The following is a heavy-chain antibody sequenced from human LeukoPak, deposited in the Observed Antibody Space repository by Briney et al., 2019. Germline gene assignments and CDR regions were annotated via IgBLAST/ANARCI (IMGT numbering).Heavy chain of an antibody. Sequence: GASVKVSCKASGGTFSSYAISWVRQAPGQGLEWMGGIITIFGTANYAQKFQGRVTITTDESTSTAYMELSSLRSEDTAVYYCASRRIKRARTAMVTHFDYWGQGTLVTVSS. CDR2: IITIFGTA. CDR1: GGTFSSYA. CDR3: ASRRIKRARTAMVTHFDY. J-gene: IGHJ4*02. D-gene: IGHD5-18*01. V-gene: IGHV1-69*05.